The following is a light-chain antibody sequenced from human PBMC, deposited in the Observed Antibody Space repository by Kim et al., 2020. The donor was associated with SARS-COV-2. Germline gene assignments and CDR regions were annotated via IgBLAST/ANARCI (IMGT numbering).Light chain of an antibody. Sequence: QTTKLTCTGNSNNVGNQGAAWLQQHQGHPPRLLSYRNNNRPSGISERFSASRSGNTASLTITGLQPEDEADYYCSAWDSSLSVWVFGGGTKVTVL. CDR2: RNN. CDR3: SAWDSSLSVWV. CDR1: SNNVGNQG. J-gene: IGLJ3*02. V-gene: IGLV10-54*04.